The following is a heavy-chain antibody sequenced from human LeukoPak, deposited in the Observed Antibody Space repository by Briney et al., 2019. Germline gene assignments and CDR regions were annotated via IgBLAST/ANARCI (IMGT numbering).Heavy chain of an antibody. CDR3: ARDSVVVPAAMIIP. CDR2: ISAYNGNT. CDR1: GGTFSSYV. J-gene: IGHJ5*02. Sequence: ASVKVSCKASGGTFSSYVINWVRQAPGQGLEWMGWISAYNGNTNYAQKLQGRVTMTTDTSTSTAYMELRSLRSDDTAVYYCARDSVVVPAAMIIPWGQGTLVTVSS. V-gene: IGHV1-18*01. D-gene: IGHD2-2*01.